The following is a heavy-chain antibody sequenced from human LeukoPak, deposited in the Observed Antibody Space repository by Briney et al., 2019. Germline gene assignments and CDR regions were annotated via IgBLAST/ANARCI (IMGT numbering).Heavy chain of an antibody. Sequence: RTGGSLRLSCAASGFTFDDYGMSWVRQAPGKGLEWVSGINWNGGSTGHADSVKGRFTISRDNAKNSLYLQMNSLRAEDTALYYCARGMDLYYYDSSGLDAFDIWGQGTMVTVSS. V-gene: IGHV3-20*04. CDR3: ARGMDLYYYDSSGLDAFDI. D-gene: IGHD3-22*01. CDR1: GFTFDDYG. J-gene: IGHJ3*02. CDR2: INWNGGST.